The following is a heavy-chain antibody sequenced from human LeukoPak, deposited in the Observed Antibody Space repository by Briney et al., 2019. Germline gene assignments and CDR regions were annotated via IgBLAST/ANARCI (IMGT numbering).Heavy chain of an antibody. J-gene: IGHJ4*02. D-gene: IGHD4-17*01. CDR3: ARSGTTVTTRRFDY. CDR2: VYYSGST. CDR1: GGSISSGGYY. V-gene: IGHV4-39*01. Sequence: SETLSLTCTVSGGSISSGGYYWGWIRQPPGKGLEWIGTVYYSGSTYYNPSLKSRLTISVDTSKNQFSLNLSSVTAADTAVYYCARSGTTVTTRRFDYWGQGALVTVSS.